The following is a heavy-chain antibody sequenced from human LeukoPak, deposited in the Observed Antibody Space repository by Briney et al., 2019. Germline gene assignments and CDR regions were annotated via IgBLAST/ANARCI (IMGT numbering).Heavy chain of an antibody. CDR2: ISGSCGTT. J-gene: IGHJ3*02. Sequence: PGGSLRLSCAASGFTFSSYGMSWVRQAPGKGLEWVSSISGSCGTTYYADSVKGRFTISRDNSKNTPYLQMNSLRADDTAVYSCAKDPPTVMANAFHIWGQGTMATVS. V-gene: IGHV3-23*01. CDR3: AKDPPTVMANAFHI. CDR1: GFTFSSYG. D-gene: IGHD5-18*01.